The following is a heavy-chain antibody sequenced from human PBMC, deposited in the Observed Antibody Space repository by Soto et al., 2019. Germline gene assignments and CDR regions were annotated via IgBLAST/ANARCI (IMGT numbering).Heavy chain of an antibody. V-gene: IGHV1-2*02. J-gene: IGHJ5*02. CDR2: INPNSRGT. CDR1: GYTFTDYF. CDR3: ARFTLRAGNWFDP. Sequence: GASVKVSCKASGYTFTDYFIHWVRQAPGQGFEWMGWINPNSRGTNYAPKFQGRVTMTRDTSNSTAYMELRGLRSDDTAVYYCARFTLRAGNWFDPWGQGTLVTVSS.